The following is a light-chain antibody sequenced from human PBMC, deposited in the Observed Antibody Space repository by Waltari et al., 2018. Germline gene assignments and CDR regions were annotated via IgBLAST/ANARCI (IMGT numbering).Light chain of an antibody. CDR3: QQYNSFWT. CDR2: AAS. CDR1: QSISSY. Sequence: AIRITQSPSSLSASTGDRVTITCRASQSISSYLAWYQQKPGKAPKVLIYAASTLQSGVPSRFSGSGSGTDFTLTISCLQSEDFAIYYCQQYNSFWTFGQGTKVEIK. V-gene: IGKV1-8*01. J-gene: IGKJ1*01.